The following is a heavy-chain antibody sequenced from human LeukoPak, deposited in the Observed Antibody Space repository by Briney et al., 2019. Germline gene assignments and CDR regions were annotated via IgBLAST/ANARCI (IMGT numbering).Heavy chain of an antibody. V-gene: IGHV4-34*01. CDR3: ASGPEEEQVLQPAVHFDL. CDR1: GASFIDDY. J-gene: IGHJ4*02. CDR2: INHSVSI. D-gene: IGHD2-2*01. Sequence: SGTLCLTSAVYGASFIDDYWSWIRQPPGKGVGWGGEINHSVSITYTPSLKSRVTTLVDTSKKQISPRRSSVGAAQTAVYFSASGPEEEQVLQPAVHFDLWGQGSLVTVSS.